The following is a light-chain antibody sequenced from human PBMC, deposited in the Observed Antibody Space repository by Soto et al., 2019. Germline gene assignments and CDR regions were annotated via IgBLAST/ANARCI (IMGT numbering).Light chain of an antibody. CDR1: SNDVGGYNW. J-gene: IGLJ1*01. V-gene: IGLV2-14*01. Sequence: QSVLTQPASGSASPGRSITISCTGSSNDVGGYNWFSWYQQHPGQAPKLIIYEVSDRPSGVSPRFSGSKSGNTASLTISGLQVEDEADYFCTSYTSTIPYVFGSGTKVTVL. CDR2: EVS. CDR3: TSYTSTIPYV.